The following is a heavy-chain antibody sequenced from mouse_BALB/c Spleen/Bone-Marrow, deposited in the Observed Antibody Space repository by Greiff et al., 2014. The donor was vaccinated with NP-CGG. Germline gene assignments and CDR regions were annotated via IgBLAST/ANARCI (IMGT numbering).Heavy chain of an antibody. CDR3: ARHAYYDQTEVSFVY. Sequence: DVMLVESGGGLVKSGGSLKLSCAASGFTFSNYGMSWVRQTPEKRLEWVATISGGGSYTFYSDSVKGRFTISRDNAKNNLYLLLSSLRSEDTALYYCARHAYYDQTEVSFVYWGQGTLVTVSA. CDR1: GFTFSNYG. CDR2: ISGGGSYT. V-gene: IGHV5-9-2*01. D-gene: IGHD2-4*01. J-gene: IGHJ3*01.